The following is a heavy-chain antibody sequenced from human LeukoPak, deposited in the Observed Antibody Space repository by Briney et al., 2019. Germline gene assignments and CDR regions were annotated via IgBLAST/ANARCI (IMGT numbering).Heavy chain of an antibody. CDR1: GFSFSSYG. D-gene: IGHD2-8*01. V-gene: IGHV3-30*19. Sequence: PGGSLRLSCAASGFSFSSYGLHWVRQAPGKGLEWVAVISYDGSNKYYADSVKGRFTISRDNSKNTLYLQMNSLRAEDTAVYYCAREYPRYCTNGVCYPFDYWGQGTLVTVSS. J-gene: IGHJ4*02. CDR3: AREYPRYCTNGVCYPFDY. CDR2: ISYDGSNK.